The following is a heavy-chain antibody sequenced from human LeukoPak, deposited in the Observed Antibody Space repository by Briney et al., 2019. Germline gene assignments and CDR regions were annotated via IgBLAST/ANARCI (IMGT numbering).Heavy chain of an antibody. J-gene: IGHJ4*02. Sequence: GRSLRLSCAASGFTFSNNGMHWVRQAPGKGLEWVAVIWYDGTNKYYADSVKGRFTTSRDNSKNTLYLQMNSLRAEDTAVYYCATKRGGYFDYWGQGTLVTVSS. CDR1: GFTFSNNG. CDR3: ATKRGGYFDY. V-gene: IGHV3-33*01. CDR2: IWYDGTNK.